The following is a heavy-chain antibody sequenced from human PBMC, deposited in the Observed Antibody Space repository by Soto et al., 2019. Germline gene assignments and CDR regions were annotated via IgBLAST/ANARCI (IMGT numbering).Heavy chain of an antibody. D-gene: IGHD4-17*01. CDR2: IYYSGST. V-gene: IGHV4-31*03. CDR3: ARAPTTVTTFDY. Sequence: SETLSLTCTVSGGSISSGGYYWSWIRQHPGKGLEWIGYIYYSGSTHYNPSLKSRVTISVDTSKNQFSLKLSSVTAADTAVYYWARAPTTVTTFDYWGQGTLVTVSS. CDR1: GGSISSGGYY. J-gene: IGHJ4*02.